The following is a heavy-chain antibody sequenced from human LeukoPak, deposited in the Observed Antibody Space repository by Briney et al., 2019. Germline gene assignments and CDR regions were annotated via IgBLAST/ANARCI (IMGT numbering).Heavy chain of an antibody. D-gene: IGHD5-18*01. CDR3: AIEQDTVRATYYMDV. Sequence: GGSLRLSCAASGSSFSAYGSHGVRQAPGKGLEWVTFIRSDGSDKYYADSVKGRFTISRDNSKNTLFLQMNSLKTEDTAVYYCAIEQDTVRATYYMDVWSKGTTVTVSS. CDR1: GSSFSAYG. J-gene: IGHJ6*03. V-gene: IGHV3-30*02. CDR2: IRSDGSDK.